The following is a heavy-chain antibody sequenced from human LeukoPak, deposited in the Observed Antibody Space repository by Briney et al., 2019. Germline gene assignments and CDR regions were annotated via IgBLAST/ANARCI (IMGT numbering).Heavy chain of an antibody. CDR1: GGTFSSYA. J-gene: IGHJ4*02. V-gene: IGHV1-69*04. CDR3: ARDSSPQWLVRDYFDY. CDR2: IILILGIA. Sequence: SVKVSCKASGGTFSSYAISWVRQAPGQGLEWMGRIILILGIANYAQKFQGRVTITADKSTSTAYMELSSLRSEDTAVYYCARDSSPQWLVRDYFDYRGQGTLVTVSS. D-gene: IGHD6-19*01.